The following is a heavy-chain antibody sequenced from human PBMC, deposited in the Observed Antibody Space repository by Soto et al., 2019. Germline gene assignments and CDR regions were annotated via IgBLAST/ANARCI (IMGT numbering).Heavy chain of an antibody. CDR3: ARPGTFDS. CDR2: IRNKANDYAT. D-gene: IGHD1-7*01. J-gene: IGHJ4*02. V-gene: IGHV3-73*01. Sequence: EVQLVESGGGLVQPGGSLKLSCADSGFTFSGSAIHWVRQAPGKGLEWIGRIRNKANDYATAYPVSVRGRFTISRDDSKSTAYLEMNSLKTEDTAMYYCARPGTFDSWGQGTLVTVSS. CDR1: GFTFSGSA.